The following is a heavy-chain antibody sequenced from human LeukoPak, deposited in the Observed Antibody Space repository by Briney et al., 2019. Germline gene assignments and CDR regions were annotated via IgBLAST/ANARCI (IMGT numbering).Heavy chain of an antibody. CDR2: ISSSSSYI. J-gene: IGHJ4*02. CDR3: VRDRGDGYNQIDY. Sequence: GGSLRLSCAASGFTFSSYSMNWVRQAPGKGLEWVSSISSSSSYIYYADSVKGRFTIFRDNAKNSLYLQMNSLRTEDTAVYYCVRDRGDGYNQIDYWGQGTLVTVSS. CDR1: GFTFSSYS. V-gene: IGHV3-21*01. D-gene: IGHD5-24*01.